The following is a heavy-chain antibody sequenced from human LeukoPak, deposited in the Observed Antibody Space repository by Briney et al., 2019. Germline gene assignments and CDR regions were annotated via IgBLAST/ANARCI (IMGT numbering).Heavy chain of an antibody. Sequence: GGSLRLSFAPSGFIFINYLLSGVRQAPGRGLEGVENIKRDGSERYYVDSVKGRFTTSRDSAKNSLYLQMNSLRAEDTAVYYCARADNDPWYSSSLHYGMDVWGQGTTVTVSS. V-gene: IGHV3-7*01. J-gene: IGHJ6*02. D-gene: IGHD6-13*01. CDR1: GFIFINYL. CDR2: IKRDGSER. CDR3: ARADNDPWYSSSLHYGMDV.